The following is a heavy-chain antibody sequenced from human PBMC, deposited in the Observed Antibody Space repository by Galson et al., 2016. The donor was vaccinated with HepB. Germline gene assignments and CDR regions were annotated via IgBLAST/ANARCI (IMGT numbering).Heavy chain of an antibody. D-gene: IGHD7-27*01. CDR1: GFTFSSCA. J-gene: IGHJ4*02. CDR3: TRLNELGDS. Sequence: SLRLSCAASGFTFSSCAMTWVRQAPGKGLEWVSTISYGGDNTYYADSVKGRFTISRDNAKNMVYLQMNNLRAEDTALYYCTRLNELGDSWGQGTLVTVSS. V-gene: IGHV3-23*01. CDR2: ISYGGDNT.